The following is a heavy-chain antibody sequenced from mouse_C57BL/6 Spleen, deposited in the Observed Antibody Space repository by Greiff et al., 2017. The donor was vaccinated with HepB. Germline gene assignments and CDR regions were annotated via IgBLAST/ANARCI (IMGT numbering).Heavy chain of an antibody. CDR2: IWTGGGT. J-gene: IGHJ4*01. CDR3: ARNDYDYDEDYAMDY. V-gene: IGHV2-9-1*01. D-gene: IGHD2-4*01. Sequence: VKLMESGPGLVAPSQSLSITCTVSGFSLTSYAISWVRQPPGKGLEWLGVIWTGGGTNYNSALKSRLSISKDNSKSQVFLKMNSLQTDDTARYYCARNDYDYDEDYAMDYWGQGTSVTVSS. CDR1: GFSLTSYA.